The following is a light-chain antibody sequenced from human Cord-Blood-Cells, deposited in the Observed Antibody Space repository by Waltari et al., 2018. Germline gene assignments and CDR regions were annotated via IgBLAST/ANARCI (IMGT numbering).Light chain of an antibody. Sequence: QSALTQPASVSGSPGQSITISCTGTSSDVGGYNYVSWYQQHPGKAPKLMIYEVSKRPSGVSNLFSVSKSGNTASLTISGLQAEDEADYYCSSYTSSSTRVFGTGTKVTVL. CDR1: SSDVGGYNY. V-gene: IGLV2-14*01. J-gene: IGLJ1*01. CDR2: EVS. CDR3: SSYTSSSTRV.